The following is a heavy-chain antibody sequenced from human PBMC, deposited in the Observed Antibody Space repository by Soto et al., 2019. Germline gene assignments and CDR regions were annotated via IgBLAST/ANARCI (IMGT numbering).Heavy chain of an antibody. D-gene: IGHD3-9*01. CDR3: ARDGILSGMDV. Sequence: SGGSLRLSCAASRFTFSSYGMHWVRQAPGKGLEWVAVIWYDGSNKYYADSVKGRFTISRDNSKNTLYLQMNSLRAEDTAVYYCARDGILSGMDVWGQGTTVTVSS. CDR1: RFTFSSYG. V-gene: IGHV3-33*01. J-gene: IGHJ6*02. CDR2: IWYDGSNK.